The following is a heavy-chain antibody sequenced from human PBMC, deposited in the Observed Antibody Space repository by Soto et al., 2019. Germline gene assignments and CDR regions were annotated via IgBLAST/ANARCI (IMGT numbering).Heavy chain of an antibody. CDR3: AKVFRSGGYDFDY. V-gene: IGHV3-30*18. D-gene: IGHD1-26*01. CDR2: ISYDGSNK. J-gene: IGHJ4*02. Sequence: PGGSLRLSCAASGFTFSSYGMHWVRQAPGKGLEWVAVISYDGSNKYYADSVKGRFTISRDNSKNTLYLQMNSLRAEDTAVYYCAKVFRSGGYDFDYWGQGTLVTVSS. CDR1: GFTFSSYG.